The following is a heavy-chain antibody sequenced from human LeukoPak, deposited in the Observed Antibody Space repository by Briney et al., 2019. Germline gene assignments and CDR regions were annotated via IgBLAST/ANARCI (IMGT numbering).Heavy chain of an antibody. Sequence: PSETLSLTCTVSGGSISSYYWSWIRQPPGKGLEWIGYIYYCGSTKYNPSLKSRVTISVDTSKNQFSLKLSSVTAADTAVYYCASRGYSYGPFDYWGQGTLVTVSS. CDR3: ASRGYSYGPFDY. J-gene: IGHJ4*02. D-gene: IGHD5-18*01. V-gene: IGHV4-59*08. CDR1: GGSISSYY. CDR2: IYYCGST.